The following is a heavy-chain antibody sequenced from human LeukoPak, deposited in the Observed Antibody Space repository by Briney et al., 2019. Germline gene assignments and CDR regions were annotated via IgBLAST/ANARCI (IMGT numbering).Heavy chain of an antibody. CDR3: TRRYNYDSSGYYYVRDAFDI. J-gene: IGHJ3*02. V-gene: IGHV3-49*04. Sequence: GRSLRLSCTASGFTFGDYVMSWVRQAPGKGLEWVGFIRSKAYGGTTKNAASVKGRFTISRDDSRSIAYLQMNSLKTEDTAVYYCTRRYNYDSSGYYYVRDAFDIWGQGTMVTVSS. CDR1: GFTFGDYV. D-gene: IGHD3-22*01. CDR2: IRSKAYGGTT.